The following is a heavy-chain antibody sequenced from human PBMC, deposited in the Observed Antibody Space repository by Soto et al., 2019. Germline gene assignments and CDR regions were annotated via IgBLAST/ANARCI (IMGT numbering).Heavy chain of an antibody. CDR3: ARGHQPHPITMIVVVSVFDP. D-gene: IGHD3-22*01. Sequence: PSETLSLTCTVSGGSISSSSYYWGWIRQPPGKGLEWIGSIYYSGSTYYNPSLKSRVTISVDTSKNQFSLKLSSVTAADTAVYYCARGHQPHPITMIVVVSVFDPWGQGTLVTVSS. V-gene: IGHV4-39*01. J-gene: IGHJ5*02. CDR2: IYYSGST. CDR1: GGSISSSSYY.